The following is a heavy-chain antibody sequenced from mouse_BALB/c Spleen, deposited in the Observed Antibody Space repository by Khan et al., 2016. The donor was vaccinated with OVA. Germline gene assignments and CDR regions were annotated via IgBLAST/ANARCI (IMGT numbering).Heavy chain of an antibody. CDR1: GYTFTSYW. V-gene: IGHV1-61*01. J-gene: IGHJ3*01. Sequence: QVQLQQPGAELVRPGASVKLSCKASGYTFTSYWMNWVKQRPGQGLEWIGMIDPSDSKTHYNQMFRDKATLTVDKSSSTAYMQLSSLTSEDSAVYYCARREKYGYDPSWFAYWGQGTLVTVSA. CDR3: ARREKYGYDPSWFAY. CDR2: IDPSDSKT. D-gene: IGHD2-2*01.